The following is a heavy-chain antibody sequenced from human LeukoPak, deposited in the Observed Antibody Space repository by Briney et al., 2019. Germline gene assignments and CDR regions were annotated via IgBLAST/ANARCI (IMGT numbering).Heavy chain of an antibody. D-gene: IGHD1-26*01. J-gene: IGHJ6*02. CDR3: ARNGVGKLLENGMDV. Sequence: GREWIXXINHSGTTNYNPSLKSRGTISVDTSKNQFSLKLSSVTAADTAVYYCARNGVGKLLENGMDVWGQGTTVTVSS. V-gene: IGHV4-34*01. CDR2: INHSGTT.